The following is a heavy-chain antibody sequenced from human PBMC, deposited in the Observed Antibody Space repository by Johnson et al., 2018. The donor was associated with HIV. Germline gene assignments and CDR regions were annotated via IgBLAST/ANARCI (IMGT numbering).Heavy chain of an antibody. D-gene: IGHD6-6*01. CDR2: ISGSGGST. Sequence: VQLVESGGGLIQPGGSLRLSCAASGFTFSSYAMSWVRQAPGKGLEWVTRISGSGGSTYYADSVKGRFTISRDNSKNTLYLQMNSLRAEDTAVYYCARERQLESSAFDIWGQGTMVTVSS. CDR3: ARERQLESSAFDI. V-gene: IGHV3-23*04. J-gene: IGHJ3*02. CDR1: GFTFSSYA.